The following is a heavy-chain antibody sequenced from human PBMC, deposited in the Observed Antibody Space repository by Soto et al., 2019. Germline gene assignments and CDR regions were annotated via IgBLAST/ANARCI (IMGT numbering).Heavy chain of an antibody. J-gene: IGHJ6*02. CDR1: GFTFSGSA. D-gene: IGHD2-15*01. CDR3: ARDLGPGVDYYYGMDV. V-gene: IGHV3-53*01. CDR2: IYSGGST. Sequence: GGSLRLSCAASGFTFSGSAMHWVRQASGKGLEWVSVIYSGGSTYYADSVKGRFTISRDNSKNTLYLQMNSLRAEDTAAYYCARDLGPGVDYYYGMDVWGQGTTVTVSS.